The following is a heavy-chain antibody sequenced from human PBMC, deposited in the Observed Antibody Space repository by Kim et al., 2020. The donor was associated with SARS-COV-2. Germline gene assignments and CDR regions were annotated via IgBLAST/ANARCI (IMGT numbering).Heavy chain of an antibody. J-gene: IGHJ6*03. V-gene: IGHV3-30-3*01. CDR2: ISYDGSNK. CDR3: ARCGSTSCYYYYYMDV. D-gene: IGHD2-2*01. CDR1: GFTFSSYA. Sequence: GGSLRLSCAASGFTFSSYAMHWVRQAPGKGLEWVAVISYDGSNKYYADSVKGRFTISRDNSKNTLYLQMNSLRAEDTAVYYCARCGSTSCYYYYYMDVWG.